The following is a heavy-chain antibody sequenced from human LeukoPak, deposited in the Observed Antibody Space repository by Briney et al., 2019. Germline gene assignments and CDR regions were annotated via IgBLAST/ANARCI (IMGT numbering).Heavy chain of an antibody. J-gene: IGHJ6*02. CDR2: ISSSSSYI. CDR1: GFTFSSYS. Sequence: PGGSLRLSCAASGFTFSSYSMNWVRQAPGKGLEWVSSISSSSSYIYYADSVKGRFTISRDNAKNSLYLQMNSLRAEDTAVYYCARDVGMRGGATYYYYGMDVWGQGTTVTVSS. CDR3: ARDVGMRGGATYYYYGMDV. D-gene: IGHD1-26*01. V-gene: IGHV3-21*01.